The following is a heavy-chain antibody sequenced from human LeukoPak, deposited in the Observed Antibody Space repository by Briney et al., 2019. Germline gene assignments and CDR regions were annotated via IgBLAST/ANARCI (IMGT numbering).Heavy chain of an antibody. D-gene: IGHD1-26*01. Sequence: GGSLRLSCAASGFTFSDYYMTWIRQAPGKGLEWVSYISSSGTTIKYADSVKGRFTISRDNAKSSLYLQMNSLRGDDTAVYYCARVQGIGRSFDYWGQGTLVTVSS. J-gene: IGHJ4*02. CDR3: ARVQGIGRSFDY. CDR1: GFTFSDYY. CDR2: ISSSGTTI. V-gene: IGHV3-11*01.